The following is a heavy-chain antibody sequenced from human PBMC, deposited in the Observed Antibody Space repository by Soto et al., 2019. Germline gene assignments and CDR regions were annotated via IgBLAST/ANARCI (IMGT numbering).Heavy chain of an antibody. D-gene: IGHD6-6*01. V-gene: IGHV4-59*01. CDR3: ARLGGLAARLFDP. Sequence: SETLSLTCTVSGGSTSVYYWGWIRKPPGKGLEWIGFIYYSGNTNYNPSLKTRVTMSMDTSKNQLSLKLSSVTAADTAVYYCARLGGLAARLFDPWGQGTLVTVSS. CDR1: GGSTSVYY. J-gene: IGHJ5*02. CDR2: IYYSGNT.